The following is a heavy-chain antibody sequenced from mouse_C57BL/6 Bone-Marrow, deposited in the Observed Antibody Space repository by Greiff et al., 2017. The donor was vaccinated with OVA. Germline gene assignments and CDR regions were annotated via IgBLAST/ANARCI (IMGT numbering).Heavy chain of an antibody. CDR1: GFSLTSYG. CDR2: IWRGGST. CDR3: ASFYSGYGVYAMDY. D-gene: IGHD1-1*01. Sequence: QVQLKESGPGLVQPSQSLSITCTVSGFSLTSYGVHWVRQSPGKGLEWLGVIWRGGSTDYNAAFISRLSISKDNSKSQVFFKMNSLQADDTAIYYGASFYSGYGVYAMDYWGQRTSVTVSS. J-gene: IGHJ4*01. V-gene: IGHV2-2*01.